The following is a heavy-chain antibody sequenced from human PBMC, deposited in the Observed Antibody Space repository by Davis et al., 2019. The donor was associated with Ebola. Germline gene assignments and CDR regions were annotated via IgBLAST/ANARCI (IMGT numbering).Heavy chain of an antibody. D-gene: IGHD5-24*01. J-gene: IGHJ4*02. V-gene: IGHV3-30*02. Sequence: GESLKISCAASGFIFSSYVIHWVRQAPGKGLEWVAFIRSDGINRYYADSVKGRFTISRDNSKNTLYLQMTSLRAEDTAVYYCARDRRDGYNPFDYWGQGTLVTVSS. CDR3: ARDRRDGYNPFDY. CDR1: GFIFSSYV. CDR2: IRSDGINR.